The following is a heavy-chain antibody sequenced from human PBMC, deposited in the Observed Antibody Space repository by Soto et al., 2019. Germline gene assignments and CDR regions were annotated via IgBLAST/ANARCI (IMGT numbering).Heavy chain of an antibody. CDR3: ARAWTATAGWANWFDR. CDR2: IHNSGST. D-gene: IGHD6-13*01. V-gene: IGHV4-59*06. Sequence: SETLSLTCTVSGGSISRYYWSWIRQPPGRGLEWIGYIHNSGSTYYNPSLKSRVTISVDTSKTRFFLKLNSVTAADTAVYYCARAWTATAGWANWFDRWGQGTLVTVSS. J-gene: IGHJ5*02. CDR1: GGSISRYY.